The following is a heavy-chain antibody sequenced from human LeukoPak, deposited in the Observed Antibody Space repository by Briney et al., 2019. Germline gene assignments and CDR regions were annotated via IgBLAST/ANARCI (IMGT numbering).Heavy chain of an antibody. CDR2: IYYSGST. CDR1: GGSISSYY. V-gene: IGHV4-59*01. J-gene: IGHJ6*03. D-gene: IGHD3-22*01. Sequence: KPSETLSLTCTVSGGSISSYYWSWIRQPPGKGLEWIGYIYYSGSTNYNASLKSRVTISVATSKNQFSLQLSSVTAADTAVYYCARASFGGYYDSSGYLYYYYYYMDVWGKGTTVTVSS. CDR3: ARASFGGYYDSSGYLYYYYYYMDV.